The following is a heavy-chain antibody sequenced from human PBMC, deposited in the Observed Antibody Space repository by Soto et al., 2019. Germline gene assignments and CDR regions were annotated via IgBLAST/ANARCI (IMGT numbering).Heavy chain of an antibody. V-gene: IGHV4-59*01. J-gene: IGHJ6*02. CDR3: ARLDGRLRLGELSLYHIYYYGMDV. Sequence: SETLSLTCTVSGGSISSYYWSWIRQPPGKGLEWIGYIYYSGSTNYNPSLKSRVTISVDTSKNQFSLKLSSVTAADTTVYYCARLDGRLRLGELSLYHIYYYGMDVWGQGPTVTVSS. CDR1: GGSISSYY. CDR2: IYYSGST. D-gene: IGHD3-16*02.